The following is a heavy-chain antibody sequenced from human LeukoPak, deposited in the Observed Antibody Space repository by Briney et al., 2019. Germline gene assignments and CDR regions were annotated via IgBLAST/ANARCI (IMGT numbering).Heavy chain of an antibody. D-gene: IGHD3-3*01. Sequence: ASVKVSCKTSGYSFTAFYIHWVRQAPGQGLEWMGWIHPRRGDTNYAQKLQGRVTMTTDTSTSTAYMELRSLRSDDTAVYYCARDLYYDFWSGYYDYWGQGTLVTVSS. V-gene: IGHV1-2*02. CDR1: GYSFTAFY. CDR2: IHPRRGDT. CDR3: ARDLYYDFWSGYYDY. J-gene: IGHJ4*02.